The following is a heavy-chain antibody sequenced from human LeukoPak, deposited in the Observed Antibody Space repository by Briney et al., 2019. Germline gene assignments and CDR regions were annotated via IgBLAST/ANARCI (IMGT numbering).Heavy chain of an antibody. Sequence: GGSLRLSCAASGFTFSSYVVSWVRQAPGKGLEWVSAITGSGGTTYYADSVKGRFTISRDNSQNTLYLQMNSLRAEDTAVYYCAKGGWDLLGHFDYWGQGTLVTVSS. V-gene: IGHV3-23*01. CDR3: AKGGWDLLGHFDY. D-gene: IGHD1-26*01. CDR1: GFTFSSYV. J-gene: IGHJ4*02. CDR2: ITGSGGTT.